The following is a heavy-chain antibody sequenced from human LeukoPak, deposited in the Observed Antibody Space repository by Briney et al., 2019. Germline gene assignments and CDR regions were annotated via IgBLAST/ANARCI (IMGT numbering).Heavy chain of an antibody. CDR2: IYSGGST. CDR1: GFTVSSNY. Sequence: GGSLRLSCAASGFTVSSNYMSWVRQAPGKGLEWVSVIYSGGSTYYADSVKGRFTISRDNSKNTLYLQMNSLRAEDTAVYYCAKDSYYYDSSGYMDYWGQGTLVTVSS. J-gene: IGHJ4*02. V-gene: IGHV3-53*01. D-gene: IGHD3-22*01. CDR3: AKDSYYYDSSGYMDY.